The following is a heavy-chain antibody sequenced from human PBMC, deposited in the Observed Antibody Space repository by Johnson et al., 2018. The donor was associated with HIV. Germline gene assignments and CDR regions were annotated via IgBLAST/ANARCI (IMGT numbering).Heavy chain of an antibody. V-gene: IGHV3-74*02. CDR2: IKSDGSYT. CDR1: GFTFDDYA. Sequence: VQLVESGGGVVQPGRSLRLSCAASGFTFDDYAMHWVRQAPGKGLVWVSRIKSDGSYTSYADSVKGRFTISRDNAKNTLYLQMNSLRAEDTAVYYCARAGSSSSGPRAFDIWGQGTMVTVSS. CDR3: ARAGSSSSGPRAFDI. D-gene: IGHD6-6*01. J-gene: IGHJ3*02.